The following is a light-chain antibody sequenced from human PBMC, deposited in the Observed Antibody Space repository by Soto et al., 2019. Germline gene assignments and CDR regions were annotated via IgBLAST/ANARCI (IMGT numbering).Light chain of an antibody. CDR3: HQYSRSPWT. J-gene: IGKJ1*01. CDR2: GAS. V-gene: IGKV3-20*01. Sequence: EIVLKPSPGSLSLSPGDRATLSCGATQTVSDNNLAWYQHRPGQATTVLIYGASSRVTGIPERFSGSGSGKVFTITITRLEPEDFAVYYCHQYSRSPWTFGQVTKV. CDR1: QTVSDNN.